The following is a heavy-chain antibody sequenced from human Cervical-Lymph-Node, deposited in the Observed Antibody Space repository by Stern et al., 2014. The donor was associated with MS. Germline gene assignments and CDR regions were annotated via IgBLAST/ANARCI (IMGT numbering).Heavy chain of an antibody. CDR1: GVTFSNSS. CDR3: ARGGLYYYYSGMDV. J-gene: IGHJ6*02. Sequence: QVQLGQSGTEVKKPGSSVKVSCKASGVTFSNSSITWVRQAPGQGLEWMGGIIPLFDSPHYAQMFQGRVTITADESTITSYMELNSLRSEDTAVYYCARGGLYYYYSGMDVWGQGTTVIVSS. V-gene: IGHV1-69*01. CDR2: IIPLFDSP.